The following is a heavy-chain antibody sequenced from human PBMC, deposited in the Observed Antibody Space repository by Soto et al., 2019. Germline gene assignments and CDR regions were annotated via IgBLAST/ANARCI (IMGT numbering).Heavy chain of an antibody. Sequence: SQTLSLTCXISGDSVSSNSAAWNWIRQSPSRGLEWLGRTYYRSKWYNDYAVSVKSRITINPDTSKNQFSLQLNSVTPEDTAVYYCARESGVIAVAGTPKYNWFDPWGQGTLVTVSS. V-gene: IGHV6-1*01. D-gene: IGHD6-19*01. CDR2: TYYRSKWYN. CDR1: GDSVSSNSAA. CDR3: ARESGVIAVAGTPKYNWFDP. J-gene: IGHJ5*02.